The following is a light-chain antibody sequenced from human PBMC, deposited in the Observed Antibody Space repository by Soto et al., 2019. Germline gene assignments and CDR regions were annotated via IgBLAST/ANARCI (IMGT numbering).Light chain of an antibody. CDR1: QSVSSSY. V-gene: IGKV3-20*01. CDR3: QQYGSSPLYT. CDR2: GAS. J-gene: IGKJ2*01. Sequence: EIVLTQSPGTLSLSPGERATLSCRASQSVSSSYLAWDQQKPGQAPRLLITGASSRATGIPDRFSGSGSGTDFTLTISRLEPEYFAVYYCQQYGSSPLYTFGQGTKLEIK.